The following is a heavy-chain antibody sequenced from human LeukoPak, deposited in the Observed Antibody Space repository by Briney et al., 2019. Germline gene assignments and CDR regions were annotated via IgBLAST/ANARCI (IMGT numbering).Heavy chain of an antibody. CDR3: AAEGRDPHAFDL. CDR2: FDPEHGER. J-gene: IGHJ3*01. Sequence: ASVKVSCKVSGYSLTELSIHWVRQAPGKGLEWMGGFDPEHGERIHAQKFQGRVTMTEDTSTDTAYMALRSLKSEDTAVYYCAAEGRDPHAFDLWGQGTVVTVSS. CDR1: GYSLTELS. V-gene: IGHV1-24*01.